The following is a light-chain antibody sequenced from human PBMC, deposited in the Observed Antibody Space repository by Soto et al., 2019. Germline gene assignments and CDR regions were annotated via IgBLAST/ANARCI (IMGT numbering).Light chain of an antibody. CDR1: TNDVGAYNY. CDR2: EVN. V-gene: IGLV2-8*01. CDR3: SSFAVSNSFV. Sequence: QSVLTQPPSSSVSPGQSVTISCTGTTNDVGAYNYVSWYQQHPGKAPKLVIYEVNKRPSGVPDRFSGSKSGNTASLTVSGLQAEDEADYYCSSFAVSNSFVFGTGTKVTVL. J-gene: IGLJ1*01.